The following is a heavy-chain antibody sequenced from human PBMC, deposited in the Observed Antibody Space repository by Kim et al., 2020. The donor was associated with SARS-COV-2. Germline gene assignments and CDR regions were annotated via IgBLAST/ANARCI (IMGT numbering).Heavy chain of an antibody. D-gene: IGHD6-19*01. J-gene: IGHJ4*01. CDR1: GASISTQNYY. CDR2: TNYYWDA. Sequence: SETLSLTCTVSGASISTQNYYWGWIRQPPGKGLEWIGITNYYWDAYYNPSLKSRVTISVDTSKNQFSLRLTSVTAADTAMYYCARYITVPASSYADYWG. CDR3: ARYITVPASSYADY. V-gene: IGHV4-39*07.